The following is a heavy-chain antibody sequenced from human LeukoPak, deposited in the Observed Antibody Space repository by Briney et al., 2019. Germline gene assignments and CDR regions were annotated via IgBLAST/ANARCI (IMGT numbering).Heavy chain of an antibody. CDR2: IKQDGSET. Sequence: GGSLRLSCAASGFTLSNYWMSWVRQAPGKGLEWVANIKQDGSETYYVDPVKGRFTISRDNAENSVYMQMNSLRAEDTALYYCARVAVGAYSSGWYSGYSYYHMDVWGKGTTVTVSS. D-gene: IGHD6-19*01. CDR1: GFTLSNYW. CDR3: ARVAVGAYSSGWYSGYSYYHMDV. J-gene: IGHJ6*03. V-gene: IGHV3-7*01.